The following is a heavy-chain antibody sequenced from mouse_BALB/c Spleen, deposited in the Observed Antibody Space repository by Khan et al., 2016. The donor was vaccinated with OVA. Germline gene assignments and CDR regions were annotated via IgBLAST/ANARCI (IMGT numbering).Heavy chain of an antibody. J-gene: IGHJ4*01. CDR3: ARDDYCLGDAMDY. CDR2: IYPGSFNT. CDR1: GYTFTTYY. V-gene: IGHV1S56*01. D-gene: IGHD2-4*01. Sequence: QVQLQQSGPELVKPGASVRISCKASGYTFTTYYIHWVKQRPGQGLEWIGWIYPGSFNTNYNEKFKDKATLTADKSSNTAYMQLSSLTSEDSAAYFCARDDYCLGDAMDYWGQGTSVTVSS.